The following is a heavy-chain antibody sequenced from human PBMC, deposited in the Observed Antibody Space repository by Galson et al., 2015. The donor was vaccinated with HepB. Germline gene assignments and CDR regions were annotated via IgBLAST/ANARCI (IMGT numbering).Heavy chain of an antibody. D-gene: IGHD2-2*02. CDR1: GFTFSSYA. CDR2: ISGSGGST. Sequence: SLRLSCAASGFTFSSYAVSWVRQAPGKGLEWVSAISGSGGSTYYADSVKGRFTISRDNSKNTLYLQMNSLRAEDTAVYYCAKDVIVVVPAAIGSWDYWGQGTLVTVSS. J-gene: IGHJ4*02. CDR3: AKDVIVVVPAAIGSWDY. V-gene: IGHV3-23*01.